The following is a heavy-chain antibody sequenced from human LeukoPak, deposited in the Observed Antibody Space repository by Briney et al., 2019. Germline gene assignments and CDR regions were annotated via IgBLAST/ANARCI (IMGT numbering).Heavy chain of an antibody. Sequence: GESLRLSCAASGFTFSSYAMSWVRQAPGKGLEWVSNIYGSGGRTHYVDSVKGRFTISRDNSKNTLYLQMDSLRAEDTAVYYCAKGYEYSSASGFDYWGQGTLVTVSS. D-gene: IGHD6-19*01. J-gene: IGHJ4*02. CDR1: GFTFSSYA. CDR3: AKGYEYSSASGFDY. CDR2: IYGSGGRT. V-gene: IGHV3-23*01.